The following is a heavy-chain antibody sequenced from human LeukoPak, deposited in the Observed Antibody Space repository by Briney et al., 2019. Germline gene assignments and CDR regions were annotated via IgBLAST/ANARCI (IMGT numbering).Heavy chain of an antibody. D-gene: IGHD4-17*01. CDR3: ARDREETTETTNALDY. Sequence: PGGSLRLSCAASGFTFSSYSMNWVRQAPGKGLEWVSSISSSSSYIYYADSVKGRFTISRDNSKNTLFLQMNSLRAEDTAVYYCARDREETTETTNALDYWGQGTLVTVSS. V-gene: IGHV3-21*01. CDR2: ISSSSSYI. J-gene: IGHJ4*02. CDR1: GFTFSSYS.